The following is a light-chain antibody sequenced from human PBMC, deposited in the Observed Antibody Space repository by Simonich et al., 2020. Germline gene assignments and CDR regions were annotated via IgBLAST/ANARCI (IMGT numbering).Light chain of an antibody. J-gene: IGKJ3*01. CDR1: QSVLYSSNNKNN. V-gene: IGKV4-1*01. CDR2: GAS. CDR3: QQYYSTPFT. Sequence: DIVMTQSPDSLAVSLGESATINCKSSQSVLYSSNNKNNLALYQQKPGQPHKLLIYGASTRESGVPDRFSGSGSGTDFTLTIISLQAEDVAVYYCQQYYSTPFTFGPGTKVDIK.